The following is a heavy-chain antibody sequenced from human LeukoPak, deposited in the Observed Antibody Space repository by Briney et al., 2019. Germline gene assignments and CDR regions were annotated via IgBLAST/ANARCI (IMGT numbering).Heavy chain of an antibody. CDR1: GFTFSSYA. CDR3: AKDFALGY. J-gene: IGHJ4*02. V-gene: IGHV3-23*01. Sequence: ASRRLSCAASGFTFSSYAMSGVRQAPGKGREGVSAISGSGGSTYYADSVKGMFTISRDNSKNTLYLQMTSVRAEDTAVYYCAKDFALGYWGQGTLVTVSS. D-gene: IGHD3-3*01. CDR2: ISGSGGST.